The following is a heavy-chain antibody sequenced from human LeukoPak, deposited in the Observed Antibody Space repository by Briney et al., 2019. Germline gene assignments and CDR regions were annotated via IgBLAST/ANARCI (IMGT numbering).Heavy chain of an antibody. Sequence: GGSLRLSCAASRFTFSSYWMSWVRQAPGKGLEWVADIKQDGSEKYFADSVKGRFTISRDNAKNSLYLQMNSLRPEDTAVYYCARSTYEAFDIWGQGTMVAVSS. CDR2: IKQDGSEK. CDR1: RFTFSSYW. D-gene: IGHD5-12*01. CDR3: ARSTYEAFDI. J-gene: IGHJ3*02. V-gene: IGHV3-7*05.